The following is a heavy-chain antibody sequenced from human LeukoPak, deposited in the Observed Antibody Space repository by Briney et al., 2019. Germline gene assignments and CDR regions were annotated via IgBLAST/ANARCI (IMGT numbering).Heavy chain of an antibody. CDR2: INSDGGTI. J-gene: IGHJ4*02. CDR1: GFTFSSYW. Sequence: GGALRLSCAASGFTFSSYWMHWVRQAPGKGRVLVSPINSDGGTISYPGSVKGRFTISRDDAKNTLYLQMNSLGAEDTSVYYCARDNAYSSGWDFDYWGQGTLVTVSS. D-gene: IGHD6-19*01. CDR3: ARDNAYSSGWDFDY. V-gene: IGHV3-74*01.